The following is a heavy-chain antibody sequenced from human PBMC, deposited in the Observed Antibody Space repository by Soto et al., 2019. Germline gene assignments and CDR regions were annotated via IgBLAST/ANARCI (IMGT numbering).Heavy chain of an antibody. V-gene: IGHV1-69*02. D-gene: IGHD3-22*01. Sequence: QVQLVQSGAEVKKPGSSVKVSCKASGGTFSSYTISWVRQAPGQGLEWMGRIIPILGIANYAQKFQGRVTITADKSTSTAYMELSGLKSEDKAVYYCARKNNYYDSSGYYVAGDAFDIWGQGTMVTVSS. CDR1: GGTFSSYT. CDR3: ARKNNYYDSSGYYVAGDAFDI. CDR2: IIPILGIA. J-gene: IGHJ3*02.